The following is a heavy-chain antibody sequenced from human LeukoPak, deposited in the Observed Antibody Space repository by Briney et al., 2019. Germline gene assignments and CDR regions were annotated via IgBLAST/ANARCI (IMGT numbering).Heavy chain of an antibody. CDR3: AGGRYCSGGTCYATFDY. D-gene: IGHD2-15*01. CDR2: IYTSGST. J-gene: IGHJ4*02. V-gene: IGHV4-4*07. CDR1: GGSISSSY. Sequence: PSETLSLTCTVSGGSISSSYWSWIRQPAGKGLEYIGRIYTSGSTNYNPSLKSRVTMSVDTSKNHFSLKLSSVTAADTALYYCAGGRYCSGGTCYATFDYWGQGTLVTVSS.